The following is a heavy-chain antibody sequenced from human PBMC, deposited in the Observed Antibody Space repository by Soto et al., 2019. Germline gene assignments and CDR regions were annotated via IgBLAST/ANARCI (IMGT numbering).Heavy chain of an antibody. CDR2: IYYSGST. D-gene: IGHD3-22*01. V-gene: IGHV4-59*01. Sequence: PSETLSLTCTVSGGSISSYYWSWIRQPPGKGLEWIGYIYYSGSTNYNPSLKSRVTISVDTSKNQFSLKLSSVTAADTAVYYCGRAVDYDSSGYYFADWGQGTLVTVSS. J-gene: IGHJ4*02. CDR1: GGSISSYY. CDR3: GRAVDYDSSGYYFAD.